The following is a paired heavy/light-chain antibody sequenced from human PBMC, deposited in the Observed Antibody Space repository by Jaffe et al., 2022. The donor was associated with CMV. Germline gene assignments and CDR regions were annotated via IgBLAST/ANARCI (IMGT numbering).Heavy chain of an antibody. CDR3: ARHNAWGVDIDLGDYGMDV. CDR1: GGSISSTTHS. Sequence: QLQLQESGPGLVKPSETLSLNCFVSGGSISSTTHSWAWIRQPPGKGLEWIGSIYYSGNSASNPSLKSRVTTSVDTSKNQFSLKLSSVTAADTAVYYCARHNAWGVDIDLGDYGMDVWGPGTTVTVSS. J-gene: IGHJ6*02. D-gene: IGHD5-12*01. V-gene: IGHV4-39*01. CDR2: IYYSGNS.
Light chain of an antibody. CDR1: SSNIGSNT. CDR3: GTWDDSLNAWV. J-gene: IGLJ3*02. V-gene: IGLV1-44*01. Sequence: QSVLTQPPSASGTPGQRVTISCSGSSSNIGSNTVNWYQQLPGTAPRLLIYNNNLRPSGVPDRFSGSKSGTSASLDISGLQSEAEADYYCGTWDDSLNAWVFGGGTKLTVL. CDR2: NNN.